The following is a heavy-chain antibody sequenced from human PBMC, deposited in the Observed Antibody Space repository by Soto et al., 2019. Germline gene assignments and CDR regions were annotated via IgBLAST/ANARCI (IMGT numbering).Heavy chain of an antibody. J-gene: IGHJ6*04. CDR3: ATQSDSNYGGYYYSAMAF. CDR1: GDSINIGGYA. D-gene: IGHD4-4*01. CDR2: IYHSGST. V-gene: IGHV4-30-2*01. Sequence: MYITRAVSGDSINIGGYAGRWIRQPPGKGLEWIGYIYHSGSTYYNPSLESRVTISLDRSKNQFSLKLSSVTAADTAVYYCATQSDSNYGGYYYSAMAFLVKGTTV.